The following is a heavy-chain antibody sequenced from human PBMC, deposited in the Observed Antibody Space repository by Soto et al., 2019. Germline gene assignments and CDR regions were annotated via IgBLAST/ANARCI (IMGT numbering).Heavy chain of an antibody. J-gene: IGHJ5*02. Sequence: SETLSLTCSVSGGSINSSSYFWGWVRQPPGKGLEWIGSIYYSGSTYYNPSLRSRVTISVDTSKNQFSLKLSSVTAAGTAVFYCARHYSSGSRNWFDPWGQGTLVTSPQ. CDR1: GGSINSSSYF. D-gene: IGHD6-19*01. CDR2: IYYSGST. CDR3: ARHYSSGSRNWFDP. V-gene: IGHV4-39*01.